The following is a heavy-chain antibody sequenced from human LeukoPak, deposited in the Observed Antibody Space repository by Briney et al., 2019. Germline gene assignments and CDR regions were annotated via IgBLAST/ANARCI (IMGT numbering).Heavy chain of an antibody. CDR2: ISYDGSNK. CDR1: GFTFSSYG. D-gene: IGHD1-26*01. Sequence: PGRSPRLSCAASGFTFSSYGMHWVRQAPGKGLEWVAVISYDGSNKYYADSVKGRFTISRDNSKNTLYLQMNSLRAEDTAVYYCAKDGGELAFDYWGQGTLVTVSS. CDR3: AKDGGELAFDY. J-gene: IGHJ4*02. V-gene: IGHV3-30*18.